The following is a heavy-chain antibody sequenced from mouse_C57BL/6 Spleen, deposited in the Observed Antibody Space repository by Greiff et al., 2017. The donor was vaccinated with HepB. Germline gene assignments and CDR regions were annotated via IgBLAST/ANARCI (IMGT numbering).Heavy chain of an antibody. CDR2: IYPSDSET. Sequence: VQLQQPGAELVRPGSSVKLSCKASGYTFTSYWMDWVKQRPGQGLEWIGNIYPSDSETHYNQKFKDKATLTVDKSSSTAYMQLSSLTSEDSAVYYCARRGIVAPSYWYFDVWGTGTTVTVYS. CDR3: ARRGIVAPSYWYFDV. J-gene: IGHJ1*03. CDR1: GYTFTSYW. V-gene: IGHV1-61*01. D-gene: IGHD1-1*01.